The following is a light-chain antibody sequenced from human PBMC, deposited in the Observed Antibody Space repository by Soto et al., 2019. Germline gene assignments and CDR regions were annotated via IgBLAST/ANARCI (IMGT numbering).Light chain of an antibody. V-gene: IGKV1-5*03. CDR3: LQYDDYPYT. J-gene: IGKJ2*01. Sequence: DIQMTQSPSTLSASVGDRVTITCRASQSFSSWMAWYQQKPGKTPKLLIYRASTLQSGVPSRFSGSGSGTEFTLTISGLQPYDFATYYCLQYDDYPYTFGQGTKLEIK. CDR1: QSFSSW. CDR2: RAS.